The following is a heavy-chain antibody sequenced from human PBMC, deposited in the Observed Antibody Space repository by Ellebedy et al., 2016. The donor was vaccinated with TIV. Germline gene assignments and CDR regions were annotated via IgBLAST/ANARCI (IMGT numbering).Heavy chain of an antibody. D-gene: IGHD1-26*01. Sequence: ASVKVSXKASGYTFTSYDINWVRQATGQGLEWMGWMNPNSGNTGYAQKFQGRVTITADKSTSTAYMELSSLRSEDTAVYYCARAGELLDYYYYGMDVWGQGTTATVSS. CDR3: ARAGELLDYYYYGMDV. V-gene: IGHV1-8*01. J-gene: IGHJ6*02. CDR2: MNPNSGNT. CDR1: GYTFTSYD.